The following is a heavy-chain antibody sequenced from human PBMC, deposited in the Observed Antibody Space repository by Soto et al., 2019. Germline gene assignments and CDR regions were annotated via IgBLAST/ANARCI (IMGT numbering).Heavy chain of an antibody. CDR1: GFRFSDHY. V-gene: IGHV3-72*01. CDR2: SRNKAKKYTT. CDR3: ARISASVSNAFDI. J-gene: IGHJ3*02. D-gene: IGHD3-3*02. Sequence: GGSLRLSCVGSGFRFSDHYMDWVRQAPGKGLEWVGRSRNKAKKYTTEYAASVKGRFTISRDDSKNSLYLQMNSLKTEDTAVYYCARISASVSNAFDIWGPGTMVTVSS.